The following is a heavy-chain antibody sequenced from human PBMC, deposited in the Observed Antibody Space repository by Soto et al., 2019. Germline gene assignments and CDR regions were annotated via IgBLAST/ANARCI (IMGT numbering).Heavy chain of an antibody. Sequence: ASETLSLTCTVSGGSISSYYWSWIRQPPGKGLEWIGYIYYSGSTNYNPSLKSRVTISVDTSKNQFSLKLSSVTAADTAVYYCAREVPIVVAFDIWGQGTMVTVSS. J-gene: IGHJ3*02. V-gene: IGHV4-59*01. CDR2: IYYSGST. CDR1: GGSISSYY. CDR3: AREVPIVVAFDI. D-gene: IGHD3-22*01.